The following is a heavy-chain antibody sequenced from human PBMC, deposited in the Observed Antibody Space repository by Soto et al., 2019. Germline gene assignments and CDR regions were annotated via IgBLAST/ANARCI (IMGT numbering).Heavy chain of an antibody. CDR2: IIPIFGTA. Sequence: QVQLVQSGAEVKKPGSSVKVSCQASGGTFSSYAISWVRQAPGQGLEWMGGIIPIFGTANYAQKFQGRVTITADKSTSTAYMELSILRSEDTAVYYCARDGPREYSPSKDSSWFDPWGQGTLVTVSS. CDR3: ARDGPREYSPSKDSSWFDP. J-gene: IGHJ5*02. CDR1: GGTFSSYA. V-gene: IGHV1-69*06. D-gene: IGHD6-6*01.